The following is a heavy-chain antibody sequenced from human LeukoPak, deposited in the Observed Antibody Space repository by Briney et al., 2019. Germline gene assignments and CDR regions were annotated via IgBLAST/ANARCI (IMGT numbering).Heavy chain of an antibody. J-gene: IGHJ5*02. V-gene: IGHV1-18*01. CDR1: GYTFTSYG. Sequence: ASVNVSCQVSGYTFTSYGISWVRQAPGHGLEWMGWISAYNGNTNYAQKLQGRVTMTTDTSTRTAYMELRSLRSDDTAVYYCAREPNRYCSGGSCYSRLSNWFDPWGQGTLVTVSS. D-gene: IGHD2-15*01. CDR3: AREPNRYCSGGSCYSRLSNWFDP. CDR2: ISAYNGNT.